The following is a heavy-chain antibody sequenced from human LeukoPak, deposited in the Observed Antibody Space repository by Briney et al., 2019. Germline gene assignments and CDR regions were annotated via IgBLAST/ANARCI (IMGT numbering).Heavy chain of an antibody. CDR3: ARDCPNYYGSGSPDY. CDR2: INPNSGGT. J-gene: IGHJ4*02. CDR1: GYTFTGYY. V-gene: IGHV1-2*02. Sequence: ASVKVSCTASGYTFTGYYMHWVRQAPGQGLEWMGWINPNSGGTNYAQKFQGRVTMTRDTSISTAYMELSRLRSDDTAVYYCARDCPNYYGSGSPDYWGQGTLVTVSS. D-gene: IGHD3-10*01.